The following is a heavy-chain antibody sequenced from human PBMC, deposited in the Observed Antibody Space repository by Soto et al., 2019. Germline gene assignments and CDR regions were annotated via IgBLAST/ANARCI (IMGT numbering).Heavy chain of an antibody. D-gene: IGHD5-18*01. V-gene: IGHV5-51*01. Sequence: GESLKISCKGSGYSFSNYWIGWVRQMPGRGLEWMGIIYPGDSDTRYSPSFQGQVTISADQSISTAYLLLSTLKAADTAIYYCARQVEDGYRSGYVYWGHGTLVTVSS. CDR2: IYPGDSDT. J-gene: IGHJ4*01. CDR1: GYSFSNYW. CDR3: ARQVEDGYRSGYVY.